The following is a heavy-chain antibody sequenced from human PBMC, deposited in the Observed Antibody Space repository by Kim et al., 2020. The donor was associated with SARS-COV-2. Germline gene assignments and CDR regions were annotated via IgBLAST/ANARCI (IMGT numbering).Heavy chain of an antibody. CDR2: INPSEGST. J-gene: IGHJ4*02. Sequence: ASVKVSCKASGYTFTSSSMHWVRQAPGQGLEWMGVINPSEGSTSYPQKFQGRVTMTSDTSTSTVYMQLSSLRSEDTAVYYCARDRAAYYIDYWGRGTLVTVPS. V-gene: IGHV1-46*01. CDR1: GYTFTSSS. CDR3: ARDRAAYYIDY.